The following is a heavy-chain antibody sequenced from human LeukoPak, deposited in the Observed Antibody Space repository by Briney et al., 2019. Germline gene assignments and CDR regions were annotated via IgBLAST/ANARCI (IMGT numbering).Heavy chain of an antibody. Sequence: SVKVSCKASGGTFSSYAISWVRQAPGQRLEWMGGIIPLFGTAHYAQKFQGRVTITADESTSTAYMELSSLRSEDTAVYYCAILAAADRRLYYYYYMDVWGKGTTVTVPS. CDR2: IIPLFGTA. CDR1: GGTFSSYA. V-gene: IGHV1-69*13. D-gene: IGHD6-13*01. J-gene: IGHJ6*03. CDR3: AILAAADRRLYYYYYMDV.